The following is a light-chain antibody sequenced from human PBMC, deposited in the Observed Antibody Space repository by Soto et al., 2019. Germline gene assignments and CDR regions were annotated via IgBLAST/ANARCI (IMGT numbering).Light chain of an antibody. Sequence: DIPMTQSPSTLSASVGDRVTITCRARQSISRWLAWYQQKPGKAPNLLIYEASTLESGVPSRFSGSGSGTEFTLTISSLQPGDFATYYCQQYNAYPLTFGGGSKVEIK. CDR1: QSISRW. CDR3: QQYNAYPLT. J-gene: IGKJ4*01. V-gene: IGKV1-5*03. CDR2: EAS.